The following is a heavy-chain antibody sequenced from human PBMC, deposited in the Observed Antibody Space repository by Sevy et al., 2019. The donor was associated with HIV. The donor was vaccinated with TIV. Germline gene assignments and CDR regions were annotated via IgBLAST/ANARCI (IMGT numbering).Heavy chain of an antibody. Sequence: GGSLRLSFAASGFTFSNYDMHWVRQATGKGLEWVSAIGTAGDTYYPGSVKGRFTISRENAKNSLYLQMNSLRAGDTAVYYCARGGDIVVVPTVWGYMDVWGKGTTVTVSS. CDR1: GFTFSNYD. CDR2: IGTAGDT. J-gene: IGHJ6*03. V-gene: IGHV3-13*01. D-gene: IGHD2-2*01. CDR3: ARGGDIVVVPTVWGYMDV.